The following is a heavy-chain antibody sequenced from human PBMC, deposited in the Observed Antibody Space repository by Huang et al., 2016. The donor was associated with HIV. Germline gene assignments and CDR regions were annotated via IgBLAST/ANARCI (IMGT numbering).Heavy chain of an antibody. CDR2: VSSDGSNK. J-gene: IGHJ6*03. V-gene: IGHV3-30-3*01. CDR3: ARGPSRNYYYYYMDV. Sequence: QVQLVESGGGVVQPGRSLRLSCAASGFTFSSYAMHWVRQAPGKGLTWVGGVSSDGSNKYYADSVKGRFTISRDNSKNTLYLQRNSLRVEDTAVYYCARGPSRNYYYYYMDVWGKGTTVTVSS. CDR1: GFTFSSYA.